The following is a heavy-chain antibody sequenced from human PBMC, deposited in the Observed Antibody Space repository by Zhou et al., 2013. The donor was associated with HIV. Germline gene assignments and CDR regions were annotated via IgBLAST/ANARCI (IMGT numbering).Heavy chain of an antibody. CDR1: GGTFSSYA. Sequence: QVHLVQSGAVMKKPGSSVKVSCKASGGTFSSYAISWVRQAPGQGLEWMGGIIPIFGTANYAQKFQGRVTITTDESTSTAYMELSSLRSEDTAVYYCARARMVDNYYYYGMDVWGQGTTVTVSS. J-gene: IGHJ6*02. V-gene: IGHV1-69*01. D-gene: IGHD5-12*01. CDR2: IIPIFGTA. CDR3: ARARMVDNYYYYGMDV.